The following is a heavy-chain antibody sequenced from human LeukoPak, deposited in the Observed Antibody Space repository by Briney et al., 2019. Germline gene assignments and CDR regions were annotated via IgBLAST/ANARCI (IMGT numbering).Heavy chain of an antibody. CDR3: ARTVRDYYGMDV. Sequence: SETLSLTCAVYGEAFTGYFWSWVRQPPEKGLEWIGEIDHSGITNYNPSLKSRVSISIETSKNQFSLKLSSVTAADTAVYYCARTVRDYYGMDVWGQGTTVTVSS. D-gene: IGHD1-1*01. V-gene: IGHV4-34*01. CDR2: IDHSGIT. J-gene: IGHJ6*02. CDR1: GEAFTGYF.